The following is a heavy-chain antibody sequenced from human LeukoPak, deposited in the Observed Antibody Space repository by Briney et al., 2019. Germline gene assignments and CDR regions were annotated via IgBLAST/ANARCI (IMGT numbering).Heavy chain of an antibody. V-gene: IGHV3-7*03. CDR1: GFTFSSYW. Sequence: GGSPRLSCVASGFTFSSYWMSWVRQAPGKGLEWVANIKEDGSEKYYVDSVKGRFTASRDNAKNSLYLQMNSLSAEDTAVYYCARVVQLWLLDEKDYWGQGTLVTVPS. J-gene: IGHJ4*02. CDR2: IKEDGSEK. CDR3: ARVVQLWLLDEKDY. D-gene: IGHD5-18*01.